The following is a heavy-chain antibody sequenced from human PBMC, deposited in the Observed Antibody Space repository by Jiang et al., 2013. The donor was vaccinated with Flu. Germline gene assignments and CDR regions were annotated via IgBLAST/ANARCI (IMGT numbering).Heavy chain of an antibody. CDR3: ARDTSGYGTSWF. CDR1: GDSFSSYA. Sequence: VQLVESGAEVKKPGSSVKVSCKASGDSFSSYAINWVRQAPGQGLEWMGRIMPIFGTTNYAQKFQGRVTITADESTTTAYMEVYSLTSEDTAVYYCARDTSGYGTSWF. CDR2: IMPIFGTT. J-gene: IGHJ5*01. D-gene: IGHD4/OR15-4a*01. V-gene: IGHV1-69*01.